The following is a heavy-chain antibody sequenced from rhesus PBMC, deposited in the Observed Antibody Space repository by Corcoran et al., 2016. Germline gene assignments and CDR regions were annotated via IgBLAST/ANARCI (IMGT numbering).Heavy chain of an antibody. CDR2: SLGGGGST. CDR3: ARGITGRGDY. Sequence: QVQLQESGPGLVKPSETLSLTCAVSGGSISSNYWSWIRQPPGKGLEWFGVSLGGGGSTNYNPPLKSRVTISTDTSKNQFSLKLRSVPAADTAVYYCARGITGRGDYWGQGVLVTVSS. J-gene: IGHJ4*01. CDR1: GGSISSNY. D-gene: IGHD1-26*01. V-gene: IGHV4-160*01.